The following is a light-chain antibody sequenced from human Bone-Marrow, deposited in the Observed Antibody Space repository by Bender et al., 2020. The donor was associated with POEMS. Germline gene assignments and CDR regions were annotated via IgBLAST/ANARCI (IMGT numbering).Light chain of an antibody. V-gene: IGLV2-23*01. J-gene: IGLJ2*01. CDR1: SSDVG. CDR2: ESN. Sequence: QSALTQPASVSGSPGQSITISCTGTSSDVGVSWYQQFPGKAPKLIICESNKRPSGIYNRFSGSNSGNTASLTISGLQAEDEADYCCCSYAHSDTYVPFGGGTKLTVL. CDR3: CSYAHSDTYVP.